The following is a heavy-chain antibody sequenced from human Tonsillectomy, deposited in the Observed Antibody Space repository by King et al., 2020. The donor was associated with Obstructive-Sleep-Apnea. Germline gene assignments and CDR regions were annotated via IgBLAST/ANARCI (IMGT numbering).Heavy chain of an antibody. CDR1: GFTFDDYA. CDR3: AKDESPYYYDSSGYYYYY. J-gene: IGHJ4*02. V-gene: IGHV3-9*01. CDR2: ISWNSGSI. D-gene: IGHD3-22*01. Sequence: QLVQSGGGLVQPGRSLRLSCAASGFTFDDYAMHWVRQAPGKGLEWVSGISWNSGSIGYADSVKGRFTISGDNAKNSLYLQMNSLRAEDTALYYCAKDESPYYYDSSGYYYYYWGQGTLVTVSS.